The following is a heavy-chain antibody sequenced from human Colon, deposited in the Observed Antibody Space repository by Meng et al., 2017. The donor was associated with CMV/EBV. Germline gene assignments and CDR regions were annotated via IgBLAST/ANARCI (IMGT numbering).Heavy chain of an antibody. CDR1: GFLVNAAY. D-gene: IGHD2-2*02. V-gene: IGHV3-53*01. CDR3: AKAHNTYANWFDP. Sequence: LVAAGAVFKNAAASSRLACTTSGFLVNAAYMHWVRQAPGKGLEWVSVIYIDGTRHHDDSVKGRFTISRDTSKNTVYLHMSSLRVADPAVYYCAKAHNTYANWFDPWGQGTLVTVSS. J-gene: IGHJ5*02. CDR2: IYIDGTR.